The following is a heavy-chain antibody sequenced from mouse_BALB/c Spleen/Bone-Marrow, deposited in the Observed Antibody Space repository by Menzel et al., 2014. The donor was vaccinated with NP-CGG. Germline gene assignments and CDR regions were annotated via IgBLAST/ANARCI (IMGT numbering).Heavy chain of an antibody. V-gene: IGHV1-69*02. D-gene: IGHD1-1*01. CDR3: ARREYYGSSYLYFDY. J-gene: IGHJ2*01. CDR1: GYTFTSYW. CDR2: IDPSDSYT. Sequence: VQLQQSGAELVKPGASVKLSCKASGYTFTSYWMHWVKQRPGQGLEWIGEIDPSDSYTNYNQKFKGKATLTVDKSSSTAYMQHSSLTSEDSAVYYCARREYYGSSYLYFDYWGQGTTLTVSS.